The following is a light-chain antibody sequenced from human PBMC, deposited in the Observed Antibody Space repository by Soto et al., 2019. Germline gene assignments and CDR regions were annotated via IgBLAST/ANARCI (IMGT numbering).Light chain of an antibody. CDR1: QGLSTY. J-gene: IGKJ1*01. CDR2: DVS. V-gene: IGKV1-9*01. CDR3: QQFNSYPPT. Sequence: IQLTQPPASLSASVGDRVSITCRASQGLSTYLAWYQQKPGKAPKLLIYDVSTLQSGVPSRFSGSGSGTDFTLTISSLQPEDFATYYCQQFNSYPPTFAQGTKGDIK.